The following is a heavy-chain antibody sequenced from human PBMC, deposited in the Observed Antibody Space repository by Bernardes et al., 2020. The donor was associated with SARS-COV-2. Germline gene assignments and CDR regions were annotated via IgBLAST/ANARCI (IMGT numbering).Heavy chain of an antibody. CDR1: GGSISSSSYY. D-gene: IGHD5-12*01. CDR2: IYYSGST. J-gene: IGHJ4*02. Sequence: SETLSLTCTVSGGSISSSSYYWGWIRQPPGKGLEWIGSIYYSGSTYYNPSLKSRVTISVDTSKNQFSLKLSSVTAADTAVYYCANRGYSGYRGAFFDYWGQGTLVTVSS. V-gene: IGHV4-39*01. CDR3: ANRGYSGYRGAFFDY.